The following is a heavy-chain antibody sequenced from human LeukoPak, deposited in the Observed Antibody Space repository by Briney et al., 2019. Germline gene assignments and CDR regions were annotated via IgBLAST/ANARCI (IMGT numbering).Heavy chain of an antibody. D-gene: IGHD5-24*01. CDR2: INPNSGGT. CDR3: ARNPPPEMATTTLDY. Sequence: ASVKVSCKASGYTFTGYYMHWVRQAPGQGLEWMGWINPNSGGTNYAQKLQGRVTMTTDTPTSTAYMELRSLRSDDTAVYYCARNPPPEMATTTLDYWGQGTLVTVSS. V-gene: IGHV1-2*02. CDR1: GYTFTGYY. J-gene: IGHJ4*02.